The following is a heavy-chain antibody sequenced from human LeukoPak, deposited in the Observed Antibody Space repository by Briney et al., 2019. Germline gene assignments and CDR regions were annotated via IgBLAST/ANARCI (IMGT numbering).Heavy chain of an antibody. CDR1: GYTLTELS. CDR2: FDPEDGET. Sequence: ASVTVSFKFSGYTLTELSMHWVRQAPGKGGEWVGGFDPEDGETIYAQKFQGRVTMTEDTSTDTAYMELSSLRSEDTAVYYCATDPPEGHWGLGTLVTVSS. J-gene: IGHJ1*01. CDR3: ATDPPEGH. V-gene: IGHV1-24*01.